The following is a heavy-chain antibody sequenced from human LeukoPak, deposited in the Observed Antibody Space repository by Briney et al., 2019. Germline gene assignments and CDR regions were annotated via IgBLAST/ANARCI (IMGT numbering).Heavy chain of an antibody. CDR1: GGSISSNY. CDR3: ARGGWNKFDY. V-gene: IGHV4-59*01. Sequence: SETLSLTCTVSGGSISSNYWSWIRQPPGKGLEWIGYIYSSGSTNYNPSLKSRVTISVDTSKNQFSLKLSSVTAADTAVYYCARGGWNKFDYWGQGTLVTVSS. CDR2: IYSSGST. J-gene: IGHJ4*02. D-gene: IGHD3-22*01.